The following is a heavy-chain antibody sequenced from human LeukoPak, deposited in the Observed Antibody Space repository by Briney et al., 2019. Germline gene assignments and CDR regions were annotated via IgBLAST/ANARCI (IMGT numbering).Heavy chain of an antibody. D-gene: IGHD3-3*01. V-gene: IGHV4-34*01. CDR2: IDHAGSV. Sequence: SETLSLTCAVYNGPLTGYFWSWIRQSPGKGLEWIGEIDHAGSVSYNPSLRSRVIVSRETSRKQFSLKLSSVTAADSAVYYCTVNYDFCGGQGTLVTVSS. CDR3: TVNYDFC. CDR1: NGPLTGYF. J-gene: IGHJ4*02.